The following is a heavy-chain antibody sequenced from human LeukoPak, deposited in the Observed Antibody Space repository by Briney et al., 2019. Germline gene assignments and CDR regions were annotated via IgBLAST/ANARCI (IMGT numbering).Heavy chain of an antibody. CDR2: IHYRGST. CDR3: ARVRPAVAGTHYFDY. Sequence: PSETLTLTCTLSGGSISSYYWSWIRQPPGKGLDWIGYIHYRGSTNYNPSLKSRVTITVDTSKNQFSLKLTSVTAADTAVYYCARVRPAVAGTHYFDYWGQGTLVTVSS. J-gene: IGHJ4*02. V-gene: IGHV4-59*01. CDR1: GGSISSYY. D-gene: IGHD6-19*01.